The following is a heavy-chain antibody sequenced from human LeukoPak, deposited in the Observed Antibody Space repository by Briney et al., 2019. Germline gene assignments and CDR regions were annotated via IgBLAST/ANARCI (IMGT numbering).Heavy chain of an antibody. CDR2: MNPNSGNT. CDR1: GYTFTDYD. V-gene: IGHV1-8*01. D-gene: IGHD3-10*01. Sequence: ASVKVSCKASGYTFTDYDINWVRQATGQGLEWMGWMNPNSGNTGYAQRFQGRVTMTRNTSISTAYMELSSLRSEDTAVYYCARTYYYGSGSYSPFDYWGQGTLVTVSS. J-gene: IGHJ4*02. CDR3: ARTYYYGSGSYSPFDY.